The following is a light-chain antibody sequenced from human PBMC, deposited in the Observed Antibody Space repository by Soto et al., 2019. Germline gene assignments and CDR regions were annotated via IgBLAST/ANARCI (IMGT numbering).Light chain of an antibody. J-gene: IGLJ2*01. Sequence: QSVLTQPPSASWTPGQRVSITCSGSDSNIGSNSVHWYQQVPGMAPKLLVYKSDQRPSGVPDRFSGSKSVTSASLAISGLRAEDEAEYYCATWDDGLSGVLFGGGTKLTVL. CDR1: DSNIGSNS. CDR2: KSD. V-gene: IGLV1-47*01. CDR3: ATWDDGLSGVL.